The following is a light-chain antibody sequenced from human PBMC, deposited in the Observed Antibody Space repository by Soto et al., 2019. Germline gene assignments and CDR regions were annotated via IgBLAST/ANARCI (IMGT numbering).Light chain of an antibody. V-gene: IGKV1-12*01. J-gene: IGKJ2*01. CDR3: QQVNSSPYT. Sequence: GDRVTITCRASQGIAGRVAWYQQKPGKAPKLLYAASSLQSGVPLRFSGSRSGTDFTLTITNLQPEDFATYYCQQVNSSPYTFGQGTKLEI. CDR1: QGIAGR. CDR2: AAS.